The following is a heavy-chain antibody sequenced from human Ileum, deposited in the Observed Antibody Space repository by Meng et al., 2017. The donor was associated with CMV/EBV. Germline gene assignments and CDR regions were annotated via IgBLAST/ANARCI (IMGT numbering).Heavy chain of an antibody. J-gene: IGHJ4*02. Sequence: GGSLRLSCAASGFTFSSYSMHWVRQAPGKGLEWVAVIRFDGSNEHYADSVKGRFTISRDDSKNTVYLQMNSLRAEDTAMYYCARLLLGSTWTFQSWGQGTLVTVSS. D-gene: IGHD6-13*01. V-gene: IGHV3-30*14. CDR2: IRFDGSNE. CDR1: GFTFSSYS. CDR3: ARLLLGSTWTFQS.